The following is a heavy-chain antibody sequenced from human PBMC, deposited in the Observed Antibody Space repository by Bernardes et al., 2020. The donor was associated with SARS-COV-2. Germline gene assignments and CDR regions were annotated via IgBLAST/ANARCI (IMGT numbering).Heavy chain of an antibody. CDR1: DYTFTNYW. CDR2: IYPGDSDT. V-gene: IGHV5-51*01. Sequence: GESLKISCKGSDYTFTNYWIGWVRQMPGTGLEWMGIIYPGDSDTKYSPSFQGRVTISADKSVNTAYLQWSSLKASDTAIYYCARRRYGDFGVDVWGQGTTVTGSS. CDR3: ARRRYGDFGVDV. J-gene: IGHJ6*02. D-gene: IGHD4-17*01.